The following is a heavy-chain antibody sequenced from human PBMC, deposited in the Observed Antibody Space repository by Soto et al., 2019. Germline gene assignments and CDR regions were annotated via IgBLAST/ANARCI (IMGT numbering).Heavy chain of an antibody. V-gene: IGHV2-5*02. CDR1: GFSLSTTRVG. Sequence: QITLKESGPTPVKPTQTLTLTCTFSGFSLSTTRVGVGWIRQPPGEALEWLSLIYWADEKLYSPSLKRRLTITKDTSKNQVVLTLTNMDPVDTATYYCAHSKASGMRYYFDYWGQGTLVTVSS. CDR3: AHSKASGMRYYFDY. J-gene: IGHJ4*02. CDR2: IYWADEK.